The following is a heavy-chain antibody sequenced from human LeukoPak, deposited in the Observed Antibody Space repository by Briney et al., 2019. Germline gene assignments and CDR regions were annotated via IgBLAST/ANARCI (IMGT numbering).Heavy chain of an antibody. J-gene: IGHJ4*02. D-gene: IGHD6-19*01. CDR1: GGTFSSYT. CDR2: IIPILGIA. Sequence: SVKVSCKASGGTFSSYTISWVRQAPGQGLEWMGRIIPILGIANYAQKFQGRVTITADKSTSTAYMELSSLRSEDTAVYYCARVIPVAGPYYFDYWGQGTLVTVSS. CDR3: ARVIPVAGPYYFDY. V-gene: IGHV1-69*02.